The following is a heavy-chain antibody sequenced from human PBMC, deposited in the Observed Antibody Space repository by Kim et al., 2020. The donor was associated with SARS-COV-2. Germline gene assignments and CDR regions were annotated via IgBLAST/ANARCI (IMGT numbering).Heavy chain of an antibody. CDR2: ISGSGGTI. J-gene: IGHJ5*02. CDR3: AKRQADA. V-gene: IGHV3-23*01. CDR1: GFTFTTYG. Sequence: GGSLRLSCAASGFTFTTYGMSWVRQAPGKGLEWVSVISGSGGTIYYADSVKGRFTISKDNSKNTLYLQMNSLRAEDTAVYYCAKRQADAWGQGTLVTVSS.